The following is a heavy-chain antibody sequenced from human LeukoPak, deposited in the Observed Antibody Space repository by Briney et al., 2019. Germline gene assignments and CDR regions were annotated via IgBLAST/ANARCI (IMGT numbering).Heavy chain of an antibody. CDR2: IIPIFGTA. CDR1: GGTFSSYA. Sequence: ASVKVSCKSSGGTFSSYAISWVRQAPGQGLEWMGGIIPIFGTANYAQKFQGRVTITTDESTSTAYMELSSLRSEDTAVYYCARDGTTGTTVAFDIWGQGTMVTVCS. J-gene: IGHJ3*02. D-gene: IGHD1-1*01. V-gene: IGHV1-69*05. CDR3: ARDGTTGTTVAFDI.